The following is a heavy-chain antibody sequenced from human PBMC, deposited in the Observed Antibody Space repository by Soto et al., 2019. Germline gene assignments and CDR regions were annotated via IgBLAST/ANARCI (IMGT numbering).Heavy chain of an antibody. D-gene: IGHD3-22*01. CDR3: ARDYYKYYDSSGYYRSPAY. Sequence: GGSLRLSCAASDFTLSSYGMTWVRQAPGKGLEWVSTIRGRGGTTYYADSVKGRFTISRDNSRNTLFLQMNSLRAEDTAVYYCARDYYKYYDSSGYYRSPAYWGQGTLVTV. J-gene: IGHJ4*02. V-gene: IGHV3-23*01. CDR1: DFTLSSYG. CDR2: IRGRGGTT.